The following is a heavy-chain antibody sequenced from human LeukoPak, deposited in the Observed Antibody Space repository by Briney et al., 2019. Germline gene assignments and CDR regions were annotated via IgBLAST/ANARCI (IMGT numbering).Heavy chain of an antibody. J-gene: IGHJ4*02. CDR2: IYYSGSN. CDR1: GGSISSSSYY. Sequence: SETLSLTCTVSGGSISSSSYYWGWIRQPPGKGLEWLGSIYYSGSNYYNPSRKSRVTISEDTSKNQFSLKLSSVTAADTAVYYCTGGETKWELLSYFDYWGQGTQVTVSS. V-gene: IGHV4-39*07. CDR3: TGGETKWELLSYFDY. D-gene: IGHD1-26*01.